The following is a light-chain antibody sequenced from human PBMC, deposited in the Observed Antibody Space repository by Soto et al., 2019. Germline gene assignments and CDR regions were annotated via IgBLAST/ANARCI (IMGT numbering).Light chain of an antibody. CDR3: QQSYSIPAT. CDR1: ETITTY. J-gene: IGKJ1*01. CDR2: AAS. V-gene: IGKV1-39*01. Sequence: DIQMTQSPSSLSASVGYRVAITCRASETITTYLNWYQQKPGKAPRLLIRAASDLQNGVPARFGGSGSATYFTLAINSLQPEDFATYYCQQSYSIPATFGQGTKVDIK.